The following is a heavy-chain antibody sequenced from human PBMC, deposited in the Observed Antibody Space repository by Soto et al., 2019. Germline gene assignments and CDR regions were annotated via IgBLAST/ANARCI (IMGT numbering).Heavy chain of an antibody. CDR3: ARGAIGYCSGGSCHPTRFDP. J-gene: IGHJ5*02. V-gene: IGHV1-69*13. Sequence: SVKVSCKASGGTFSSYAISCVRQAPGQGLEWMGGIIPIFGTANYAQKFQGRVTITADESTSTAYMELSSLRSEDTAVYYCARGAIGYCSGGSCHPTRFDPWGQGTLVTVSS. CDR1: GGTFSSYA. CDR2: IIPIFGTA. D-gene: IGHD2-15*01.